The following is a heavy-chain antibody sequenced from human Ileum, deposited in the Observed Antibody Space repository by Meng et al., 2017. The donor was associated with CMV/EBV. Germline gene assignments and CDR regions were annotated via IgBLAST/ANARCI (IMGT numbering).Heavy chain of an antibody. Sequence: SETLSLTCTVSGGSISSSDYYWGWIRQPPGTGLEWIGSVYYSGTTFHNPSLKNRVTISVDTSKNQFSLKLSSVTAADTTVYYCARPKYSGYGDAFDVWGQGTMVTVSS. J-gene: IGHJ3*01. CDR2: VYYSGTT. CDR1: GGSISSSDYY. CDR3: ARPKYSGYGDAFDV. V-gene: IGHV4-39*01. D-gene: IGHD5-12*01.